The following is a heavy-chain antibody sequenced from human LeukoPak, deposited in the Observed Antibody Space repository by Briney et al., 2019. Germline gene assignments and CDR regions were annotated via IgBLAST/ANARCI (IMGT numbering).Heavy chain of an antibody. CDR2: INSDGSST. J-gene: IGHJ3*02. D-gene: IGHD3-3*01. CDR1: GFTFSSHW. Sequence: GGSLRLSCAASGFTFSSHWMHWVRQAPGKGLVWVSRINSDGSSTSYADSVKGRFTISRDNAKNTLYLQMNSLRAEDTAVYYCTRGYYDFWSGSHDGFDIWGQGTMVTVSS. CDR3: TRGYYDFWSGSHDGFDI. V-gene: IGHV3-74*01.